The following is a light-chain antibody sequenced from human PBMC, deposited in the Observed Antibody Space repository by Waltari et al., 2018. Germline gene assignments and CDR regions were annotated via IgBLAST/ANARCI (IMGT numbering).Light chain of an antibody. CDR2: SAS. Sequence: EIVLTQSPGPLSLSPGERATLSCRASQSVTTTYSAWYQQKPGQAPRLIMHSASTRATGIPDRFSGSGSGTDFTLTISKLEPEDFAVYYCQYYGDSPPWTFGQRDQGGSQT. CDR1: QSVTTTY. J-gene: IGKJ1*01. V-gene: IGKV3-20*01. CDR3: QYYGDSPPWT.